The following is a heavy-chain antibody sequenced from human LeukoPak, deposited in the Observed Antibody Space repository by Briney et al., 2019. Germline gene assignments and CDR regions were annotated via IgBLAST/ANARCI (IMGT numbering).Heavy chain of an antibody. CDR3: ARVDTAMVFDY. Sequence: ASVKVSCKASGYTFTGYYMHWVRQAPGQGLEWMGWINPNSGGTNYAQKFRGWVTMTRDTSISTAYMELSRLRSGDTAVYYCARVDTAMVFDYWGQGTLVTVSS. CDR1: GYTFTGYY. J-gene: IGHJ4*02. D-gene: IGHD5-18*01. V-gene: IGHV1-2*04. CDR2: INPNSGGT.